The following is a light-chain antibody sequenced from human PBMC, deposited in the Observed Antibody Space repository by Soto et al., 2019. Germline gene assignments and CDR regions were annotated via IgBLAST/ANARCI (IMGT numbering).Light chain of an antibody. V-gene: IGKV4-1*01. CDR1: QSVLYRTNNQNY. Sequence: DIVMTQSPESLAVSLGERATINCKSSQSVLYRTNNQNYLAWYQQKPGQSPKLLIYWASTRESGVPDRFSGSGSGTDFTLTISSLQPEDFATYYCQQSYSTPYTFGQGTKLEIK. J-gene: IGKJ2*01. CDR2: WAS. CDR3: QQSYSTPYT.